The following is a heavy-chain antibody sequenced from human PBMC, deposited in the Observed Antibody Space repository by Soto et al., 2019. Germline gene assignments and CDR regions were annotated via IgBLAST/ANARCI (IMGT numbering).Heavy chain of an antibody. CDR3: AKGLINGRWYAAD. CDR1: GFTFSSCV. D-gene: IGHD6-13*01. V-gene: IGHV3-23*01. Sequence: EVHLLESGGGLVQPGESLRRSCGGSGFTFSSCVMTWVRQAPGKGLEWVSCISDSGAGTHYADSVKGRFTISRDNSKNTMYLQMNNLRAEDTGVYYCAKGLINGRWYAADWGQGTLVTVSS. CDR2: ISDSGAGT. J-gene: IGHJ4*02.